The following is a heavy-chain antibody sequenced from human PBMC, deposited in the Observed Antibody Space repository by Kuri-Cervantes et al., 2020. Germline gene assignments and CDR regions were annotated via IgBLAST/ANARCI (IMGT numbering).Heavy chain of an antibody. Sequence: GESLKISCAASGFTFSSYDMHWVRQATGKGLEWVSAIGTAGDTYYPGSVKGRFTISRENAKNSLYLQMNSLRAEDTAVYYCAKGDEFWSGYSNSYSYYMDVWGKGTTVTVSS. CDR1: GFTFSSYD. CDR3: AKGDEFWSGYSNSYSYYMDV. D-gene: IGHD3-3*01. CDR2: IGTAGDT. V-gene: IGHV3-13*01. J-gene: IGHJ6*03.